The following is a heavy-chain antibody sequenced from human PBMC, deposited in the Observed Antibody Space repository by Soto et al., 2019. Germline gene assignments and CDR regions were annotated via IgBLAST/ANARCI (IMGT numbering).Heavy chain of an antibody. V-gene: IGHV3-11*05. CDR2: ISSSSSYT. J-gene: IGHJ4*02. Sequence: GGSLGLSCAASGFTFSDYYMSWIRQAPGKGLEWVSYISSSSSYTNYADSVKGRFTISRDNAKHSLYLQMNSLRAEDTAVYYCAIVRLTMIVVVNAYEFYFDDWGQGTLVTVPS. CDR1: GFTFSDYY. CDR3: AIVRLTMIVVVNAYEFYFDD. D-gene: IGHD3-22*01.